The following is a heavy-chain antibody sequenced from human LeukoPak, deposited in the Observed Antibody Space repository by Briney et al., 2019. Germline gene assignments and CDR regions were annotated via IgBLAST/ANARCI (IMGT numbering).Heavy chain of an antibody. J-gene: IGHJ4*02. D-gene: IGHD3-22*01. CDR3: ARGTRRITMIVVVTAADY. CDR1: GFTFSSYS. CDR2: ISSSSSTI. V-gene: IGHV3-48*04. Sequence: GGSLRLSCAASGFTFSSYSMNWVRQAPGKGLEWVSYISSSSSTIYYADSVKGRFTISRDNAKNSLYLQMNSLRAEDTAVYYCARGTRRITMIVVVTAADYWGQGTLVTVSS.